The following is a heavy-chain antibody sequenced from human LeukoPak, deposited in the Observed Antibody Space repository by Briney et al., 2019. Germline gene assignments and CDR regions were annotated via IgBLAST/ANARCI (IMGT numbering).Heavy chain of an antibody. CDR2: ISSCGSTI. J-gene: IGHJ6*02. CDR1: GFTFSDYY. Sequence: GGSLRLSCAASGFTFSDYYMSWIRQAPGKGLEWVSYISSCGSTIYYADSVKGRFTISRDNAKNSLYLQMNSLRAEDTAVYYCAREYAYCGGDCYAGYYGMDVWGQGTTVTVSS. D-gene: IGHD2-21*02. CDR3: AREYAYCGGDCYAGYYGMDV. V-gene: IGHV3-11*01.